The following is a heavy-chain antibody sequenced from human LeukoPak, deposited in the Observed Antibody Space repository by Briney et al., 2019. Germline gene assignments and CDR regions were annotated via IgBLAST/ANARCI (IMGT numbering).Heavy chain of an antibody. CDR2: IYHSGST. V-gene: IGHV4-38-2*01. CDR1: GYSISSGYY. D-gene: IGHD3-3*01. CDR3: ARANGVDFWSGYINNWFDP. J-gene: IGHJ5*02. Sequence: SETLCLTCAVSGYSISSGYYWGWIRQPPGGGLEWIASIYHSGSTYYNESLKRRVTISVDTSKNQFSLKLSTVTAADTAVYYCARANGVDFWSGYINNWFDPWGQGTLVTVS.